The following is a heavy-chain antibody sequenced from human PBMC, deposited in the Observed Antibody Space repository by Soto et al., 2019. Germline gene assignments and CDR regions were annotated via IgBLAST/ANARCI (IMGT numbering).Heavy chain of an antibody. D-gene: IGHD6-13*01. V-gene: IGHV1-18*01. CDR3: ATGAAGVAPHVI. J-gene: IGHJ4*02. CDR2: INAYNGNT. Sequence: ASVKVSCKASGYTFTSFGVNWVRQAPGQGLEWMGWINAYNGNTHFAENFQGRVTLTADTSTSTAYMEVRSLRSDDTALYYCATGAAGVAPHVIWGQGTLVTVSS. CDR1: GYTFTSFG.